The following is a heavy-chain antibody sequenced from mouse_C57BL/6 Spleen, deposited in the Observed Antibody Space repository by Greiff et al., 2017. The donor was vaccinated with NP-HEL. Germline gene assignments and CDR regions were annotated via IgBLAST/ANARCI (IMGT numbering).Heavy chain of an antibody. Sequence: QVQLKQSGPELVKPGASVKISCKASGYAFSSSWMNWVKQRPGKGLEWIGRIYPGDGDTNYNGKFKGKATLTADKSSSTAYMQLSSLTSEDSAVYFCAHWEPYYFDYWGQGTTLTVSS. V-gene: IGHV1-82*01. J-gene: IGHJ2*01. CDR2: IYPGDGDT. CDR1: GYAFSSSW. CDR3: AHWEPYYFDY. D-gene: IGHD4-1*01.